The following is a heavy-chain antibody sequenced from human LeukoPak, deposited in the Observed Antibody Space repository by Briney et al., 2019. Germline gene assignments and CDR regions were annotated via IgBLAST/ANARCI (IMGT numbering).Heavy chain of an antibody. D-gene: IGHD3-22*01. V-gene: IGHV3-48*03. CDR1: GFTFSSYE. CDR3: AKGGRWDYYDSSH. Sequence: PGGSLRLSCAASGFTFSSYEMNWVRQAPGKGLEWVSYISSSGSTIYYADSVKGRFTISRDNAKNSLYLQMNSLRAEDTAVYYCAKGGRWDYYDSSHWGQGTMVTVSS. CDR2: ISSSGSTI. J-gene: IGHJ3*01.